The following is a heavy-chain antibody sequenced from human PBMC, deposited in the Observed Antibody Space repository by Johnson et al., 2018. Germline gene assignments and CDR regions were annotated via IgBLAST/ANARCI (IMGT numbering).Heavy chain of an antibody. J-gene: IGHJ6*02. CDR3: ARAVEGGGMDV. V-gene: IGHV3-13*05. CDR1: GFTFSSYD. Sequence: VQLVESGGGLVQPGGSLRLSCAASGFTFSSYDMHWVRHATGKGLEWVSAIGTAGDPYYPGSVKGRFTISRENAKNSLYLQMNSLRAGDTAVYYCARAVEGGGMDVWGQGTTVTVSS. CDR2: IGTAGDP. D-gene: IGHD3-16*01.